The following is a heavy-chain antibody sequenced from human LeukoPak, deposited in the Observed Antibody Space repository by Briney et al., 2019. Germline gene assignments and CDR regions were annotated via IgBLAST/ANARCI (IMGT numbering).Heavy chain of an antibody. J-gene: IGHJ4*02. CDR3: AKDGLTYYYDSSGYY. V-gene: IGHV3-23*01. D-gene: IGHD3-22*01. Sequence: GGSLRLSCAASGFTFSSYGMSWVRQAPGKGLEWVSAISGSGGRTYYADSVKGRVTISRDNSKNTLYLQMNSLRAEDTAVYYCAKDGLTYYYDSSGYYWGQGTLVTVSS. CDR2: ISGSGGRT. CDR1: GFTFSSYG.